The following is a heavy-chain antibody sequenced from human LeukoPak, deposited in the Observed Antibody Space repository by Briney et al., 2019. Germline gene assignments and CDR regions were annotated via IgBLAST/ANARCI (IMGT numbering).Heavy chain of an antibody. Sequence: ASVKVSCKASGYTFTNYDISWVRQAPGKGLEWMGWISPYNGNTDSAQEFQGRVTLTTDTSTSTAYMELRSLTSDDTAVYYCARGGRPLSPGTYNWFGPWGQGTLVTVSS. CDR2: ISPYNGNT. CDR1: GYTFTNYD. V-gene: IGHV1-18*01. D-gene: IGHD3-16*01. CDR3: ARGGRPLSPGTYNWFGP. J-gene: IGHJ5*02.